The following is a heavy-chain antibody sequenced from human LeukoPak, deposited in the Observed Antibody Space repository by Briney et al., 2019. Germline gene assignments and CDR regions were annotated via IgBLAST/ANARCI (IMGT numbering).Heavy chain of an antibody. V-gene: IGHV3-23*01. Sequence: GGSLRLSCAASGFTFSSYAMSWVRQAPGKGQEGVSAISGSGGSTYYADSVKGRFTISRDNSKNTLNLQMNSLRAEDTAVYYCAKDHSGSLFDWGQGTLVTVSS. CDR1: GFTFSSYA. CDR2: ISGSGGST. J-gene: IGHJ4*02. CDR3: AKDHSGSLFD. D-gene: IGHD1-26*01.